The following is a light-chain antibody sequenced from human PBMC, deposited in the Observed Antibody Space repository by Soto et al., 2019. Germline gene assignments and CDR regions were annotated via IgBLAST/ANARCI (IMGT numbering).Light chain of an antibody. CDR2: DAS. CDR3: QQRSNGPPT. V-gene: IGKV3-11*01. CDR1: QSVSSY. J-gene: IGKJ1*01. Sequence: EIVLTQSPATLSLSPGDRATLSCRASQSVSSYLAWYQQKPGQAPRLLIFDASNRATGIPARFSGSGSATDVTLTISSLEPEDCAVYYCQQRSNGPPTFGQGTKVEIK.